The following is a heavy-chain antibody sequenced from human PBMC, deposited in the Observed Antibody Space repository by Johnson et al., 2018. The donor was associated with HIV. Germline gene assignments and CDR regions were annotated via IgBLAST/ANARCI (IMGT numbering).Heavy chain of an antibody. CDR1: GFTFSSYA. CDR2: ISGSGGST. CDR3: ARGGVVHDGFDI. Sequence: VQLVESGGGMVKPGGSLRLSCAASGFTFSSYAMSWVRQAPGKGLEWVSAISGSGGSTHYADSVKGRFIISRDNSKNTLYLQMNTLRAEDTAVYYCARGGVVHDGFDIRGQGTMVTVSS. D-gene: IGHD2-8*01. V-gene: IGHV3-23*04. J-gene: IGHJ3*02.